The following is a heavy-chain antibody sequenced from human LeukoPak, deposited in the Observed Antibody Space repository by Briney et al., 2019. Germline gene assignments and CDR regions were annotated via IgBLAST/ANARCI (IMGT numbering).Heavy chain of an antibody. CDR3: ARRPQLARRAIDI. V-gene: IGHV4-39*07. CDR1: GGSISSSSYY. D-gene: IGHD1-1*01. Sequence: SETLSLTCTVSGGSISSSSYYWGWIRQPPGKGLEWIGSIYYSGSTNYNPSLKSRVTISVDTSKNQFSLKLSSVTAADTAVYYCARRPQLARRAIDIWGQGTMVTVSS. J-gene: IGHJ3*02. CDR2: IYYSGST.